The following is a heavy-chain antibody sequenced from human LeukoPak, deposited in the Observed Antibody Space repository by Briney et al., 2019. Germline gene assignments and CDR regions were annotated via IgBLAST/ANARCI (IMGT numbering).Heavy chain of an antibody. J-gene: IGHJ4*02. CDR1: GGSISSYY. CDR2: IYYSGST. Sequence: SETLSLTCTVSGGSISSYYWSWIRQPPGKGLEWIGYIYYSGSTNYNPSLKSRVTISVDTSKNQFSPKLSSVTAADTAVYYCARTSGPVAGFDYWGQGTLVTVSS. V-gene: IGHV4-59*01. CDR3: ARTSGPVAGFDY. D-gene: IGHD6-19*01.